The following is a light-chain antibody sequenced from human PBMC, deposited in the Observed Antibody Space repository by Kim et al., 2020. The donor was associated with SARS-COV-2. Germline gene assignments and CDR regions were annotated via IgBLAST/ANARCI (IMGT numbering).Light chain of an antibody. CDR3: QQLDNSVWT. CDR2: GAT. V-gene: IGKV3-20*01. CDR1: QSVSDTY. Sequence: LYPGPRPTLSCRARQSVSDTYLAWYQQRPGQAPRLLIYGATSRATGIPDRFSGRASGTDFTLTISRLEPEDFAVYYCQQLDNSVWTFGQGTKL. J-gene: IGKJ1*01.